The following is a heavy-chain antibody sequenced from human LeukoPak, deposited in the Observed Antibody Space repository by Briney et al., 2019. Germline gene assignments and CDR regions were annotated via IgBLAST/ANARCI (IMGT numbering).Heavy chain of an antibody. CDR1: GFTFSSDG. D-gene: IGHD5-18*01. V-gene: IGHV3-30*02. CDR3: AKWKTLTAMAYYFDH. Sequence: PGGSLRLSCAASGFTFSSDGMHWVRQAPGKGLEWVAFIRYDGSNKYYADSVKGRFTISRDNSKNPLYLQMNSLRAEDTAVYYCAKWKTLTAMAYYFDHWGQGTLVTVSS. J-gene: IGHJ4*02. CDR2: IRYDGSNK.